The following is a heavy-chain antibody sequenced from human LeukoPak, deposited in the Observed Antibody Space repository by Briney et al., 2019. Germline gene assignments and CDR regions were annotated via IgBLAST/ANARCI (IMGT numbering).Heavy chain of an antibody. CDR1: GFSFNNYW. J-gene: IGHJ6*04. D-gene: IGHD6-25*01. V-gene: IGHV3-7*01. CDR3: ARDGTPIHGSGWVYMDV. CDR2: IKQDGSEK. Sequence: GGSLRLSCAASGFSFNNYWMSWVRQAPGKGLEWVANIKQDGSEKYYVDSVKGRFTISRDNARKSLYLQMNSLRAEGTAVYYCARDGTPIHGSGWVYMDVWGKGTTVTISS.